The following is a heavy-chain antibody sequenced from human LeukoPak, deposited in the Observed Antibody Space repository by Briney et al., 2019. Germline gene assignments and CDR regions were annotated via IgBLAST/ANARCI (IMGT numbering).Heavy chain of an antibody. V-gene: IGHV3-64D*06. CDR3: VKDTNYYDSSGYYDY. D-gene: IGHD3-22*01. CDR2: ISTNGGST. J-gene: IGHJ4*02. Sequence: GGSLRLSCSASGFTFSRYLMRSVRQAPGKGLKYVSAISTNGGSTYYADSVKGRFTISRDNSKNTLYLQMSSLRTEDTAVYYCVKDTNYYDSSGYYDYWGQGTLVTVSS. CDR1: GFTFSRYL.